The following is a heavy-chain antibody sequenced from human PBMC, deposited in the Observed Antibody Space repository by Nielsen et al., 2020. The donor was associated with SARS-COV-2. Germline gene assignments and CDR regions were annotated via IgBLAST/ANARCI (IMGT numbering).Heavy chain of an antibody. J-gene: IGHJ4*02. CDR3: ARAIAPPVNYFDY. CDR2: FYSGGAT. Sequence: GGSLRLSCAASGFTVSSNYMSWVRQAPGKGLEWVSTFYSGGATYYADSAQGRFTIFRDNSENTVHLKMNNLRADDTAVYYCARAIAPPVNYFDYWGQGTLVTVSS. V-gene: IGHV3-53*01. CDR1: GFTVSSNY. D-gene: IGHD6-6*01.